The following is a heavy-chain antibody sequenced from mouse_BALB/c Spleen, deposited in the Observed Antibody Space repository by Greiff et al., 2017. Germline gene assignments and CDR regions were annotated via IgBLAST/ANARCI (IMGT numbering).Heavy chain of an antibody. J-gene: IGHJ4*01. CDR1: GFTFTDYY. CDR2: IRNKANGYTT. V-gene: IGHV7-3*02. CDR3: ARDDGYAMDD. D-gene: IGHD2-3*01. Sequence: EVKLVESGGGLVQPGGSLRLSCATSGFTFTDYYMSWVRQPPGKALEWLGFIRNKANGYTTEYSASVKVRFTISRDNSQSILYLQMNTLRAEDSANYYGARDDGYAMDDWGQGTSVTVSS.